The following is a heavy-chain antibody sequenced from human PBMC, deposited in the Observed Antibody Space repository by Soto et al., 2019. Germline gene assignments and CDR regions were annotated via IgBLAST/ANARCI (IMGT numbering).Heavy chain of an antibody. CDR3: SRDYYGPGPD. CDR1: GLTLSRYW. Sequence: EVQLVESGGGLVQPGGSLRLSCVASGLTLSRYWMSWVRQAPGKGLEWVANIKEDGGKTYYVDSVKGRFTISRDNAKNSVYLQMTSLRVEDTAVYYCSRDYYGPGPDWGQGTLVIVSS. D-gene: IGHD3-22*01. J-gene: IGHJ4*02. V-gene: IGHV3-7*04. CDR2: IKEDGGKT.